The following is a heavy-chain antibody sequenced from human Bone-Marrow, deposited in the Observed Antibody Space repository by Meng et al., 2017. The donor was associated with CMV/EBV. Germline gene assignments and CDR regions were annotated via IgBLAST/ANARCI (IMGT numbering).Heavy chain of an antibody. J-gene: IGHJ6*02. CDR3: ASGTQVDTAMSGMDV. V-gene: IGHV5-51*01. CDR1: GYSFTSYW. CDR2: IYPGDSDT. D-gene: IGHD5-18*01. Sequence: GGSLRLSCKGSGYSFTSYWIGWVRQMPGKGLEWMGIIYPGDSDTRYSPSFQGQVTISADKSISTAYLQWSSLKASDTAMYYCASGTQVDTAMSGMDVWGQGNTVTVSS.